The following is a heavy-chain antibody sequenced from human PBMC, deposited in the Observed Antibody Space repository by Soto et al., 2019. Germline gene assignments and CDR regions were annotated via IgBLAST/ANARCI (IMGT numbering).Heavy chain of an antibody. CDR3: ARALGIAAAGTYYYYYYTDV. D-gene: IGHD6-13*01. J-gene: IGHJ6*03. CDR2: IYYSGST. CDR1: GGSISSGGYY. Sequence: SETLSLTCTVSGGSISSGGYYWSWIRQHPGKGLEWIGYIYYSGSTYYNPSLKSRVTISVDTSKNQFSLKLSSVTAADTAVYYCARALGIAAAGTYYYYYYTDVWGKGTTVTVSS. V-gene: IGHV4-31*03.